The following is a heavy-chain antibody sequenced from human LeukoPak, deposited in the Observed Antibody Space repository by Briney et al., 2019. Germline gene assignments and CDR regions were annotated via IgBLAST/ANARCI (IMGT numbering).Heavy chain of an antibody. CDR2: IYPGDSDT. CDR3: ARSQGHYYGSGSLDYFGMDV. D-gene: IGHD3-10*01. Sequence: GESLKISCKGSGYSFTSYWIGWVRQMPGKGLEWMGIIYPGDSDTRYSPSFQGQVTISADKSISTAYLQWSSLKASDTAMYYCARSQGHYYGSGSLDYFGMDVWGQGTTVTVSS. V-gene: IGHV5-51*01. J-gene: IGHJ6*02. CDR1: GYSFTSYW.